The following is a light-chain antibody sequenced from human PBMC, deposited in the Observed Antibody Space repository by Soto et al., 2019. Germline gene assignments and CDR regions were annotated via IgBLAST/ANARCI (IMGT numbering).Light chain of an antibody. CDR2: GAS. J-gene: IGKJ4*01. V-gene: IGKV3-20*01. CDR3: QQYGISSLT. CDR1: QSVSSSY. Sequence: EIVLTQSPGTLSLSPGERATLSCRASQSVSSSYLAWYQQQPGQAPRLLIYGASSRATGIPDRFSGSGSGTDFTLSISRLEPEDFAVYYCQQYGISSLTFGGGTKVEIK.